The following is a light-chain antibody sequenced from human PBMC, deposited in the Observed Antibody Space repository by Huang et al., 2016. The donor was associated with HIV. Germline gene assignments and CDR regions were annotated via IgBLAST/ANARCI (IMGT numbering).Light chain of an antibody. CDR2: GAS. Sequence: EIVLTQSPGTLSLSPGERATLSCRASQTVSSYLAWYQQKPGQAPGLLIYGASSRATGIPDRFSGSGSGTDFTLTISRLESEDFAVYYCQQYGSSLPYTFGQGTKLEIK. J-gene: IGKJ2*01. V-gene: IGKV3-20*01. CDR3: QQYGSSLPYT. CDR1: QTVSSY.